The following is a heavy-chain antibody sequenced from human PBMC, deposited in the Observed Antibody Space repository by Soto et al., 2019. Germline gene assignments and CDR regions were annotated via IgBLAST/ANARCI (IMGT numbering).Heavy chain of an antibody. CDR1: GYSISSGYY. J-gene: IGHJ4*02. V-gene: IGHV4-38-2*01. Sequence: PSETLSLTCVVSGYSISSGYYCGWIRQPPGTGLEWIGSIYRSGSAYYNPSLKSRVTISIDTSKNQFSLKLNSVTAADTAVYYCARVGDGYNYVDYWGQGTLVTVSS. CDR2: IYRSGSA. CDR3: ARVGDGYNYVDY. D-gene: IGHD1-26*01.